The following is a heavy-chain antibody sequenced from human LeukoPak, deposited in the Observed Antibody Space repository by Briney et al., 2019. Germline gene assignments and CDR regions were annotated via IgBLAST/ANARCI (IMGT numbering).Heavy chain of an antibody. D-gene: IGHD3-22*01. CDR1: GFTFSSYG. J-gene: IGHJ4*02. CDR2: ISYDGSSK. V-gene: IGHV3-30*18. CDR3: AKDNSNYYVSSGLDF. Sequence: PWRSVRLSCAASGFTFSSYGMHWVGQAPGKGLEWVAVISYDGSSKYYADSVKGRFTIYRDNSKNTLYLQMNSLRAEDTAVYYCAKDNSNYYVSSGLDFWAQGNLVTVSS.